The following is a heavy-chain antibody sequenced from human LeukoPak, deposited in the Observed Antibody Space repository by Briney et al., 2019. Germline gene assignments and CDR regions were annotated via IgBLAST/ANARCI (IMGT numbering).Heavy chain of an antibody. CDR2: IIPVFGTP. CDR3: ARERLARFPYFDY. D-gene: IGHD3-3*01. Sequence: VASVKVSCKTSGGTFSISGISWVRQAPGQGPESMGGIIPVFGTPNYAQKFQGRLTITADRSTTTAYMELSSLTSDDTAVYYCARERLARFPYFDYWGQGTLVAVSS. J-gene: IGHJ4*02. V-gene: IGHV1-69*06. CDR1: GGTFSISG.